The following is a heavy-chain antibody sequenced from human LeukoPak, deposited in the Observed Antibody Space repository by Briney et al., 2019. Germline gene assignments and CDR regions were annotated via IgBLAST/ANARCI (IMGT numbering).Heavy chain of an antibody. Sequence: PSETLSLTCTVSGSSISSYYWSWIRQPPGKGLEWIEYIYYSGSTNYNPSLKSRVALSVDTSKNQISLKLNSVTAADTAVYYCARGGVAAKYYFDFWGQGTLVTVSS. CDR3: ARGGVAAKYYFDF. V-gene: IGHV4-59*01. CDR1: GSSISSYY. J-gene: IGHJ4*02. CDR2: IYYSGST. D-gene: IGHD3-10*01.